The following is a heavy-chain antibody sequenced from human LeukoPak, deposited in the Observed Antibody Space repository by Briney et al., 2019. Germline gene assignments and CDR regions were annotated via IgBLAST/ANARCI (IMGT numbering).Heavy chain of an antibody. CDR1: GGSISSYY. D-gene: IGHD3-16*01. Sequence: SETLSLTCTVSGGSISSYYWSWIRQPPGKGLEWIGCIYYSGSTNYNPSLKSRVTISVDTSKNQFSLKLSSVTAADTAVYYCARSMNYVWGSYLFDYWGQGTLVTVSS. CDR2: IYYSGST. J-gene: IGHJ4*02. CDR3: ARSMNYVWGSYLFDY. V-gene: IGHV4-59*01.